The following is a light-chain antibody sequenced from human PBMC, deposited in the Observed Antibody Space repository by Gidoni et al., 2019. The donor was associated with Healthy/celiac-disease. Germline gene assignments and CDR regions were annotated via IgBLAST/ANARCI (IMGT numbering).Light chain of an antibody. V-gene: IGLV2-14*01. CDR3: SSYTSSSTPYV. CDR1: SSDVGGYNY. Sequence: QSALTHPASVFGSPGQSITISCTGPSSDVGGYNYVPWYQQHPGKAPKLMIYDVSNRPSGVSNRFSGSKSGNTASLTISGLQAEDGADYYCSSYTSSSTPYVFGTGTKVTVL. J-gene: IGLJ1*01. CDR2: DVS.